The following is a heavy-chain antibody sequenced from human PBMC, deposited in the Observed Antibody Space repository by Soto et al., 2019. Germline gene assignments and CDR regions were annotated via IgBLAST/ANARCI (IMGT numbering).Heavy chain of an antibody. V-gene: IGHV1-69*06. CDR3: ARGPNWGYRFDS. CDR2: LIPLFGTT. D-gene: IGHD7-27*01. J-gene: IGHJ4*02. CDR1: GGTFSGHA. Sequence: QVQLVQSGAEVKKPGSSVKVSCEASGGTFSGHAISWVRQAPGQGPEWMGGLIPLFGTTQHAQNFQDRLTITADKSTSTADMERTSRRFVDAGIYYCARGPNWGYRFDSWGQGTLVTVSS.